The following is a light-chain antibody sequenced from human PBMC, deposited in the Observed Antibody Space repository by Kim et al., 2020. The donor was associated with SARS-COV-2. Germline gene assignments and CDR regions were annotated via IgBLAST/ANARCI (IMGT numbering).Light chain of an antibody. CDR3: AAWDDSLNEVV. Sequence: GERSTISCSGSSSNNGSNTVNWYQQLPGTAPKLLIYSNNQRPSGVPDRLSGSKSGTSASLAISGLQSEDEADYYCAAWDDSLNEVVFGGGTQLTVL. J-gene: IGLJ2*01. CDR2: SNN. V-gene: IGLV1-44*01. CDR1: SSNNGSNT.